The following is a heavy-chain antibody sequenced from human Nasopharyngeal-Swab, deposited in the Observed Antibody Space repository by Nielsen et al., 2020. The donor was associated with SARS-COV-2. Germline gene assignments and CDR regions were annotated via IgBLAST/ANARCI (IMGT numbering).Heavy chain of an antibody. CDR3: ARESYGGGGFDC. D-gene: IGHD4-23*01. CDR2: IYSSGST. J-gene: IGHJ4*02. V-gene: IGHV3-53*01. Sequence: GESLKISCAASGFTFSSYAMSWVRQAPGKGLEWVSIIYSSGSTYYADSVKGRFTISRDNSKNTLYLQLNSLRAEDTAVYYCARESYGGGGFDCWGQGTLVTVSS. CDR1: GFTFSSYA.